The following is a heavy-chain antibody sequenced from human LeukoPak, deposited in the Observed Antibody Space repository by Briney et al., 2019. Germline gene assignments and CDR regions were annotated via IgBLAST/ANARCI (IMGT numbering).Heavy chain of an antibody. V-gene: IGHV4-59*01. CDR2: IYYSGST. CDR1: GGSISSYY. CDR3: ARDLYHAGTTAGWFDP. D-gene: IGHD1-7*01. Sequence: SETLSLTCTVSGGSISSYYWSWIRQPPGKGLEWMGYIYYSGSTNYHPSLTRRVTISVDTSKNQFSLKLSSVTAADPAEHYCARDLYHAGTTAGWFDPGGQGTLVTVSS. J-gene: IGHJ5*02.